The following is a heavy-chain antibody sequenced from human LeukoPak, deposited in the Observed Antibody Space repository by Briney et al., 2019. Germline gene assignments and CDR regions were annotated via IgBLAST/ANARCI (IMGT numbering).Heavy chain of an antibody. CDR3: ARESSGRTGPM. Sequence: GGSLRLSCAASGFTFSMYAMNWLRQAPGKGLEWVSSISSSGSYIYYGDSVRGRFTISRDDAKNSLYLQMSSLRAEDTAVYYRARESSGRTGPMWGQGTLVTVSS. V-gene: IGHV3-21*01. CDR1: GFTFSMYA. D-gene: IGHD3/OR15-3a*01. J-gene: IGHJ4*02. CDR2: ISSSGSYI.